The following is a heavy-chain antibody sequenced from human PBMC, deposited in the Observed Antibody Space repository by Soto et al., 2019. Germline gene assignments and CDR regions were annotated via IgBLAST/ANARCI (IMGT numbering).Heavy chain of an antibody. J-gene: IGHJ4*02. D-gene: IGHD1-1*01. CDR1: GFRFTNYW. V-gene: IGHV3-7*01. CDR2: IKEDGSEK. Sequence: PGGSLRLSCVASGFRFTNYWMTWVRQAPGKRPEWVANIKEDGSEKYYVDSVKGRFTISRDNAKNSLYLQMSSLRVEDTACYYCTTSNSNVYDDWGQGSQVTVSS. CDR3: TTSNSNVYDD.